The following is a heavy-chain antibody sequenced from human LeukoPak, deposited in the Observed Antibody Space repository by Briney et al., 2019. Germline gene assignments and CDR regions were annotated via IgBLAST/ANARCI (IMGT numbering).Heavy chain of an antibody. J-gene: IGHJ5*02. D-gene: IGHD3-10*01. V-gene: IGHV5-51*01. CDR3: ARDRINMIGGVMPWFDP. CDR1: GYSFTSYW. Sequence: GESLKISCKGSGYSFTSYWIGWVRQMPGKGLEWMGIIYPGDSDTRYSPSFQGQVTISADKSISTAYMELSRLRSDDTAVYYCARDRINMIGGVMPWFDPWGQGTLVTVSS. CDR2: IYPGDSDT.